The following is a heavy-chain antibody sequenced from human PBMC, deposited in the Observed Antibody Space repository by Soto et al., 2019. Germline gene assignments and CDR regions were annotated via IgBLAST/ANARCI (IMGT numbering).Heavy chain of an antibody. CDR1: GGSFSGYY. Sequence: PSETLSLTCAVYGGSFSGYYWSWIRQPPGKGLEWIGEINHSGSTNYNPSLKSRVTISVDTSKNQFSLKLSSVTAADTAVYYCARIAARPTYYYYYGMDVWGQGTTVTVS. CDR2: INHSGST. D-gene: IGHD6-6*01. V-gene: IGHV4-34*01. CDR3: ARIAARPTYYYYYGMDV. J-gene: IGHJ6*02.